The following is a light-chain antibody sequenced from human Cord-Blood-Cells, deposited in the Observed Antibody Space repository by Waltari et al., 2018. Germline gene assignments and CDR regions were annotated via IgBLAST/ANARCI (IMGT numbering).Light chain of an antibody. CDR2: AAS. J-gene: IGKJ2*01. Sequence: IKMTQSPSSLSASVGERVTITCRASQSISSYLNWYQQKPGKAPKLLIYAASSLQSGVPSRFSGSGSGTDFTLTISSLQPEDFATYYCQQSYSTPQYTFGQGTKLEIK. CDR3: QQSYSTPQYT. V-gene: IGKV1-39*01. CDR1: QSISSY.